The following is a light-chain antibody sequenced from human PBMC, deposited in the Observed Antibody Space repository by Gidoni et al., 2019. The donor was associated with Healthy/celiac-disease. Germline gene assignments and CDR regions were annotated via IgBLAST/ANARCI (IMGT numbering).Light chain of an antibody. V-gene: IGKV1-5*01. CDR1: QSISSW. CDR3: QQYNSYSGT. Sequence: DIQMTQSPSTLSASVGDRVTITCRASQSISSWLTWYQQKPGKAPKLLFYDASRLESWVPSRFSGSGSGTEFTLTISSLQPDDFATYYCQQYNSYSGTFGQXTKVEIK. J-gene: IGKJ1*01. CDR2: DAS.